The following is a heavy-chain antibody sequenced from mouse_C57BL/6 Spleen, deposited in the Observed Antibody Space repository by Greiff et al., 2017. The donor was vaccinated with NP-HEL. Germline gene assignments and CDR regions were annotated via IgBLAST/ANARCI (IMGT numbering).Heavy chain of an antibody. CDR1: GFTFSDYY. J-gene: IGHJ2*01. CDR3: ARAANYYGSPYYFDY. Sequence: EVHLVESEGGLVQPGSSMKLSCTASGFTFSDYYMAWVRQVPEKGLEWVANINYDGSSTYYLDSLKSRFIISRDNAKNILYLQMSSLKSEDTATYYCARAANYYGSPYYFDYWGQGTTLTVSS. D-gene: IGHD1-1*01. CDR2: INYDGSST. V-gene: IGHV5-16*01.